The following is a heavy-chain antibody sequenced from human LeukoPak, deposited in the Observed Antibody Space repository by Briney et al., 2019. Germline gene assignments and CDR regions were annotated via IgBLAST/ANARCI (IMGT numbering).Heavy chain of an antibody. J-gene: IGHJ4*02. Sequence: GGSLRLXCAASGFTFSSFWMHWVRQAPGEGPVWVSRISSDGSSTSYADSVKGRFTISRDNAKNTLYLQMNSLRAEDTAVYYCVRRSSGTTVVLFDYWGQGTLVTVSS. D-gene: IGHD1-7*01. CDR2: ISSDGSST. V-gene: IGHV3-74*01. CDR1: GFTFSSFW. CDR3: VRRSSGTTVVLFDY.